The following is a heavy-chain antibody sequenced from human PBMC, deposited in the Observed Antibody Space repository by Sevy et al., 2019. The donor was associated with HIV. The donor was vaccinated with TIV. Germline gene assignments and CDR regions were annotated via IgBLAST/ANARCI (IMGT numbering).Heavy chain of an antibody. D-gene: IGHD2-2*01. Sequence: ASVKVSCKASGYTFTSYGISWVRQAPGQGLEWMGWISAYNGNTNYAQKLQGRVTMTTDTSTSTAYMELRSLRSDDTAMYYCAGGTLPPPHSPPLRYCSSTSCPPGDAFDIWGQGTMVTVSS. CDR1: GYTFTSYG. CDR3: AGGTLPPPHSPPLRYCSSTSCPPGDAFDI. J-gene: IGHJ3*02. V-gene: IGHV1-18*01. CDR2: ISAYNGNT.